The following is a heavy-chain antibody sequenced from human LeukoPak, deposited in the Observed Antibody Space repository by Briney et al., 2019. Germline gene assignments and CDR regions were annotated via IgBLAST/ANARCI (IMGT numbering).Heavy chain of an antibody. D-gene: IGHD1-26*01. V-gene: IGHV1-8*02. J-gene: IGHJ4*02. CDR2: MDPNSGNT. CDR3: ARVQGSDTSGSFDH. Sequence: GSSVKVSCKASGGTFSSYAISWVRQATGQGLEWMGWMDPNSGNTGYAQRFQGRVTLTRSTSLSEAYMELTSLKFEDTAVYYCARVQGSDTSGSFDHWGQGTLVTVSS. CDR1: GGTFSSYA.